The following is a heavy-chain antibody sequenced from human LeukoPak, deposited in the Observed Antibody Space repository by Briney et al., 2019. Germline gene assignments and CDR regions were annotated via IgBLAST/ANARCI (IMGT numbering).Heavy chain of an antibody. V-gene: IGHV3-23*01. CDR1: GFTFNNYA. D-gene: IGHD1-26*01. CDR3: AKDWGSGSYQPDAFDI. Sequence: GSPRLSCAASGFTFNNYAMSWVRQAPGKGLEWVSTISGSGGSTYYADSVKGRFTISRDNSKNTLYLQMNSLRAEDTAVYYCAKDWGSGSYQPDAFDIWGQGTMVTVSS. J-gene: IGHJ3*02. CDR2: ISGSGGST.